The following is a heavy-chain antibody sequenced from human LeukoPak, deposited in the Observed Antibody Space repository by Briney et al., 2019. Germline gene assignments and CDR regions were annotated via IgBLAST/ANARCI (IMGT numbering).Heavy chain of an antibody. CDR3: TIENWGRGDY. CDR1: GFTFSQFF. V-gene: IGHV3-15*01. Sequence: GGSLRLSCAASGFTFSQFFMSWVRQAPGKGREWVGRIQLKNDDCTADYAAPVQGRFTISRDDSLSMLYLQMNSLTPGDTGVYYCTIENWGRGDYWGQGTLVTVSS. J-gene: IGHJ4*02. CDR2: IQLKNDDCTA. D-gene: IGHD7-27*01.